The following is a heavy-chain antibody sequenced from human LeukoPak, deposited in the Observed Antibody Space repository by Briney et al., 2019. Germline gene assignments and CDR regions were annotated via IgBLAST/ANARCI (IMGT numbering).Heavy chain of an antibody. J-gene: IGHJ6*03. V-gene: IGHV3-48*01. CDR1: GFTFSSYS. D-gene: IGHD3-22*01. CDR3: ARGAYYDSSGYNSYYYYYVDV. Sequence: GGSLRLSCAASGFTFSSYSMNWFRQAPGKGLEWVSYISSSSSTIYYADSVKGRFTISRDNAKNSLYLQMNSLRAEDTAVYYCARGAYYDSSGYNSYYYYYVDVWGKGTTVTVSS. CDR2: ISSSSSTI.